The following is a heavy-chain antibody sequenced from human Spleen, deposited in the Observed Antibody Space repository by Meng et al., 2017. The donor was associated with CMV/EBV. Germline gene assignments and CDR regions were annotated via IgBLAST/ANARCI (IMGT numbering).Heavy chain of an antibody. V-gene: IGHV3-30*02. D-gene: IGHD6-19*01. CDR1: GFTFSNYG. CDR2: IRYDGSNK. J-gene: IGHJ4*02. Sequence: GGSLRLSCEASGFTFSNYGMHWVRQAPGKGLEWVALIRYDGSNKYYSDSVKGRFTISRDNSKNTLYLQMNSLRAEDTAMYYCARVGDSSGWYLNDYWGQGVLVTVSS. CDR3: ARVGDSSGWYLNDY.